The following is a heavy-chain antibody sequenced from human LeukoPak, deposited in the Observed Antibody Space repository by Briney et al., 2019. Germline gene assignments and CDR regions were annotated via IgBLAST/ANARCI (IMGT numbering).Heavy chain of an antibody. Sequence: GGSLRLSCAASGFTFSSYEMNWVRRAPGKGLEWVSYISGSGSIIYYADSVKGRFTISRDNAKNSLYLQMNSLRAEDTAVYYCARGSRFGVVGRDAFDIWGQGTMVTVSS. D-gene: IGHD3-3*01. CDR1: GFTFSSYE. J-gene: IGHJ3*02. V-gene: IGHV3-48*03. CDR3: ARGSRFGVVGRDAFDI. CDR2: ISGSGSII.